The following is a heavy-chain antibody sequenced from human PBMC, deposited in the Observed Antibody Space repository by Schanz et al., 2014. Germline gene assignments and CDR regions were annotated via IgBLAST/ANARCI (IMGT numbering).Heavy chain of an antibody. CDR3: ALREKPYGPFAS. Sequence: LQLQESGSGLMKPSQTLSLTCAVSGGSISSGGYSWNWIRQSPGKGREWIGYIYYSGNTYYNPSLKSRAAITVDRSKNQVSLRLDSVAAADTAVYYCALREKPYGPFASWGQGALVTVSS. CDR1: GGSISSGGYS. V-gene: IGHV4-30-2*06. J-gene: IGHJ4*02. CDR2: IYYSGNT. D-gene: IGHD3-10*01.